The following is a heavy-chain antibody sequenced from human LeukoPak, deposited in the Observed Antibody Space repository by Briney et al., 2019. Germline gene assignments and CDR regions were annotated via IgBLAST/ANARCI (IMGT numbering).Heavy chain of an antibody. Sequence: GGSLRLSCAASGFTFSSYAMTWVRQAPGKGLEWVSAISGSVNSTYYADSVKGRFTIPRDNSKNTLYLQMNSLRAEDTAVYYCAKATYSSSMIWGQGTLVTVSS. D-gene: IGHD6-6*01. CDR3: AKATYSSSMI. J-gene: IGHJ4*02. V-gene: IGHV3-23*01. CDR2: ISGSVNST. CDR1: GFTFSSYA.